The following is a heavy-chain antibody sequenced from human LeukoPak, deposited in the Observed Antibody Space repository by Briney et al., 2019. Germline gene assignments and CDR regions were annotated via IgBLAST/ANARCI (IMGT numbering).Heavy chain of an antibody. CDR1: GFAFGHYR. V-gene: IGHV3-7*04. CDR3: ARGFGDPFDY. J-gene: IGHJ4*02. D-gene: IGHD3-10*01. CDR2: IKQDGSEK. Sequence: GGSLRLSCAASGFAFGHYRMHWVRQAPGKGLEWVANIKQDGSEKNYVDSVKGRLTISRDNAKNSLYLQMNSLRAEDTAVYYCARGFGDPFDYWGQGTLVTVSS.